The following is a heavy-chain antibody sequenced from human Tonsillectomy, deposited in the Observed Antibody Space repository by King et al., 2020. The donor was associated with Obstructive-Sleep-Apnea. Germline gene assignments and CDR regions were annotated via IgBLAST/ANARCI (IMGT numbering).Heavy chain of an antibody. J-gene: IGHJ5*02. CDR1: GFTFSDAW. CDR3: TTDMDPWNDYSRFDP. D-gene: IGHD1-1*01. Sequence: VQLVESGGGLVKPGGSRRLSCAASGFTFSDAWMAWVRQVPGKGLEWVGRIKSKTDGGTTDYAAPAKGRFTISRDDSKNTLYLQMNSLKTADTAFYYCTTDMDPWNDYSRFDPWGQGTLVTVSS. CDR2: IKSKTDGGTT. V-gene: IGHV3-15*01.